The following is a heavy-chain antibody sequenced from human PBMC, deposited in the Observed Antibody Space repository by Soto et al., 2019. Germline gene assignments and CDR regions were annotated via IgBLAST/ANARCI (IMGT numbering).Heavy chain of an antibody. D-gene: IGHD3-3*01. Sequence: QITLNESGPTVVRPTEPLTLTCRFSGFSLTTSGVGVGWIRQSPGKAPEWLALIYWDDDKRYSASLKSRLTLTKDNSKNQVVLTVSDLDPTDTATYYCAHRVLRTVFGLVTTTAIYFDFWGQGTPVAVSS. CDR1: GFSLTTSGVG. J-gene: IGHJ4*02. CDR3: AHRVLRTVFGLVTTTAIYFDF. V-gene: IGHV2-5*02. CDR2: IYWDDDK.